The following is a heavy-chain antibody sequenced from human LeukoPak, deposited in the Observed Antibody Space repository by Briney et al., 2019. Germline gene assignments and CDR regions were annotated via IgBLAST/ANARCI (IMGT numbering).Heavy chain of an antibody. D-gene: IGHD3-10*01. V-gene: IGHV1-18*01. J-gene: IGHJ4*02. CDR2: ISAYNGNT. CDR3: ARYGSGSYYNGGPGY. CDR1: GYTFTSYG. Sequence: ASVKVSCKASGYTFTSYGISWVRQAPGQGLEWMGWISAYNGNTNYAQKLQGRVTMTTDTSTSTAYMELRSLRSDDTAVYYCARYGSGSYYNGGPGYWGQGTLVTVSS.